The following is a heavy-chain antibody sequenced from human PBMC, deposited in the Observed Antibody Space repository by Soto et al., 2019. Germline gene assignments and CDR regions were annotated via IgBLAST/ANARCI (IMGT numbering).Heavy chain of an antibody. CDR1: GFTFSSYG. Sequence: QVQLVESGGGVVQPGRSLRLSCAASGFTFSSYGMHWVRQAPGKGLEWVAVIWYDGSNKYYADSVKGRFTISRDNSKNTLYLQMNSLRAEDTAVYYCARDFYKRDGWYSAPQGGLDYWGQGTLVTVSS. CDR2: IWYDGSNK. D-gene: IGHD6-19*01. V-gene: IGHV3-33*01. J-gene: IGHJ4*02. CDR3: ARDFYKRDGWYSAPQGGLDY.